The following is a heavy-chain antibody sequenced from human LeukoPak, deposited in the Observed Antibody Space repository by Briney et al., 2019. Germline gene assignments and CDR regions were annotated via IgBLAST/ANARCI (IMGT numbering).Heavy chain of an antibody. J-gene: IGHJ6*03. D-gene: IGHD3-16*01. CDR2: IYYSGST. V-gene: IGHV4-59*01. CDR1: GGSISSYY. CDR3: ARETSQKGAHYMDV. Sequence: SETLSLTCTASGGSISSYYWSWIRQPPGKGLEWIGYIYYSGSTNYNPSLKSRVTISVDTSKNQFSLKLSSVTAADTAVYYCARETSQKGAHYMDVWGKGTTVTISS.